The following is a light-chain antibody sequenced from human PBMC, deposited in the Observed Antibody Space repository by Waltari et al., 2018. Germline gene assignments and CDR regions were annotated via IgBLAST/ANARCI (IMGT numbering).Light chain of an antibody. Sequence: DIVMTQSPDSLAVSLGERATINCKSSPSVLYSSNNKNYLAWYQQKPGQPPRLLIYWASTRQSGFPDRFSGSGSGTDFTLTISSLQAEDVAVYYCQQYYNTPYTFGQGTKLEIK. CDR3: QQYYNTPYT. J-gene: IGKJ2*01. CDR2: WAS. CDR1: PSVLYSSNNKNY. V-gene: IGKV4-1*01.